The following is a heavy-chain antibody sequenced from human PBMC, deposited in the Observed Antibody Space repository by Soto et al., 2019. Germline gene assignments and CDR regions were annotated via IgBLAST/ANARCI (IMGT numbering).Heavy chain of an antibody. CDR1: GYTSTRYG. J-gene: IGHJ5*02. V-gene: IGHV1-18*04. CDR3: AREPGSGHDHWFDP. CDR2: ISAYNGNT. Sequence: GASVKVSCKASGYTSTRYGISCVRQAPGQGLEWMGWISAYNGNTNYAQKLQGRVTMTTDTSTSTAYMELRSLRSDDTAVYYCAREPGSGHDHWFDPWGQGTLVTVSS. D-gene: IGHD6-19*01.